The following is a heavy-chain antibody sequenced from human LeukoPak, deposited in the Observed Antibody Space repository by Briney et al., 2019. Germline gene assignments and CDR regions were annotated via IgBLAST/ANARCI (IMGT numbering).Heavy chain of an antibody. CDR2: IYPGDSDT. Sequence: GESPKISCKGSGYSFTSYWIGWVRQMPGKGLEWMGIIYPGDSDTRYSPSFQGQVTISADKSISTAYLQWSSLKASDTAMYYCARLWTVGYYYYYMDVWGKGTTVTVSS. D-gene: IGHD4-11*01. V-gene: IGHV5-51*01. J-gene: IGHJ6*03. CDR3: ARLWTVGYYYYYMDV. CDR1: GYSFTSYW.